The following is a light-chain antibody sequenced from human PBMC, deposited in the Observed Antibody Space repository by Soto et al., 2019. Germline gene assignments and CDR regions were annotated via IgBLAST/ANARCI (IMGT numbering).Light chain of an antibody. CDR2: EVS. CDR3: SSYRNSNTLVV. Sequence: QSALTQPASVSGSPGQSITISCTGTSSDVGGYNYVSWYQQHTGKAPKLMIYEVSHRPSGVSNRFSGSKSGNTASLTISGLQAEDEADYYCSSYRNSNTLVVFGGGTKLTVL. J-gene: IGLJ2*01. V-gene: IGLV2-14*01. CDR1: SSDVGGYNY.